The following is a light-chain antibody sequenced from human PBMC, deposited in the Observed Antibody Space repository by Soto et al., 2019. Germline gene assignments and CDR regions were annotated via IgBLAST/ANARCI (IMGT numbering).Light chain of an antibody. Sequence: DIQMTQSPSSLSASVGDRVTITCQASQDISKYLNWYQQKPGKAPKLLIYDASNLETGVPSRFSGSGYGTDFTFTISSLQAEDTATYYCQQYDNLPLTFGGGTKVEIK. J-gene: IGKJ4*01. CDR3: QQYDNLPLT. CDR1: QDISKY. CDR2: DAS. V-gene: IGKV1-33*01.